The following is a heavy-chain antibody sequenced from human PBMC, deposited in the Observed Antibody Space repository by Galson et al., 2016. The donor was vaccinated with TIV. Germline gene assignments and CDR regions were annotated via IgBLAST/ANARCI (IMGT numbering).Heavy chain of an antibody. D-gene: IGHD1-14*01. J-gene: IGHJ4*02. V-gene: IGHV3-33*01. Sequence: SLRLSCAASGFTFSNFVMHWVRQAPGRGLEWVALIWYDGTNKYYENSVKGRFTISRDNSKNSLYLQMSSLRVDDMGVYYCARDRGNRGIIDYWGQGTLVTVSS. CDR1: GFTFSNFV. CDR3: ARDRGNRGIIDY. CDR2: IWYDGTNK.